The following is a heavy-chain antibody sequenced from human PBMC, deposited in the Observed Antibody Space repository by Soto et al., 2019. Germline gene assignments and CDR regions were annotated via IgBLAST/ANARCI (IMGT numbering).Heavy chain of an antibody. CDR1: GYSFTSYW. J-gene: IGHJ6*02. V-gene: IGHV5-51*01. CDR3: ATNPRGPPAFLGGMDV. D-gene: IGHD2-2*01. Sequence: GESLKISCKGSGYSFTSYWIGWVRQMPGKGLEWMGIIYPGDSDTRYSPSFQGQVTISADKSISTAYLQWSSLKASDTAMYYCATNPRGPPAFLGGMDVWGQGTTVTGSS. CDR2: IYPGDSDT.